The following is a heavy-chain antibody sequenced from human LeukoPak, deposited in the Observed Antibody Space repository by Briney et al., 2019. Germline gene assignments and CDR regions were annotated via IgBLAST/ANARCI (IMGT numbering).Heavy chain of an antibody. Sequence: SQTLSRTCAISGVSASRNSAAWSWIRQSPSKGLEWLGRTSNRSNGYNACAASVRKRIITIPDASTNQFSLQLKSVTTEDTAVYYCARDLTGDMRYFDYWGQGTLVTVSS. CDR3: ARDLTGDMRYFDY. J-gene: IGHJ4*02. CDR2: TSNRSNGYN. CDR1: GVSASRNSAA. V-gene: IGHV6-1*01. D-gene: IGHD7-27*01.